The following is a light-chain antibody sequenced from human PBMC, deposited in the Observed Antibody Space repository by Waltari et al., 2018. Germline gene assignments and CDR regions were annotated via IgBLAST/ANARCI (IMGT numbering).Light chain of an antibody. J-gene: IGKJ2*01. CDR2: SAS. V-gene: IGKV1-17*03. CDR1: QCIDNS. CDR3: LQHNNYPYT. Sequence: DIQMTQSPSAMFASIGDRVTITCRASQCIDNSLAWFQQKPGKAPKRLIFSASTLQTGVPSRFSGSRSGTEFTLTISSLQPEDFATYYCLQHNNYPYTFGQGTKLEIK.